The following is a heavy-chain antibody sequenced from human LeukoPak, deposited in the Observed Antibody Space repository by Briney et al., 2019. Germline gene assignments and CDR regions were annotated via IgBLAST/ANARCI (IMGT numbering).Heavy chain of an antibody. Sequence: GRSLRLSCAASGLTFSNYGMHWVRQAPGKGLEWVAHINQDGSEKYYVDSVKGRFTISRDNAKNSLYLQMNSLRAEDTAVYYCARDGGGDIVVAFAFDIWGQGTMVTVSS. J-gene: IGHJ3*02. D-gene: IGHD2-15*01. CDR2: INQDGSEK. CDR1: GLTFSNYG. V-gene: IGHV3-7*03. CDR3: ARDGGGDIVVAFAFDI.